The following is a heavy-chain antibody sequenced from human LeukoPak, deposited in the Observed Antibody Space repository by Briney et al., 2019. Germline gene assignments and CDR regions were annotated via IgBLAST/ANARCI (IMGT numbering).Heavy chain of an antibody. D-gene: IGHD6-13*01. CDR1: GGSFSGYY. CDR2: INHSGST. V-gene: IGHV4-34*01. CDR3: ARVSPHLSSSRHRGWFDP. J-gene: IGHJ5*02. Sequence: KPSETLSLTCAVYGGSFSGYYWSWVRQPPGKGLEWIGEINHSGSTNYNPSLKSRVTISVDTSKNQFSLKLSSVTAADTAVYYCARVSPHLSSSRHRGWFDPWGQGTLVTVSS.